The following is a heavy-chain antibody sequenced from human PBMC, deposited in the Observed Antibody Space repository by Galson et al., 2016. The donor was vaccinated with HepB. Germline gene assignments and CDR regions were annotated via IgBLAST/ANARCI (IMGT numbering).Heavy chain of an antibody. Sequence: SLRLSCAASGFTFTSYALSWVRQAPGRGLEWVSTLNGSGRKTYYADSVKGRFTISRDNSKNTLYLQMNSLRDEDTAVYYCARDRVSGDFWSGYYTGIGMDVWGQGTTVTVSS. D-gene: IGHD3-3*01. V-gene: IGHV3-23*01. CDR3: ARDRVSGDFWSGYYTGIGMDV. J-gene: IGHJ6*02. CDR2: LNGSGRKT. CDR1: GFTFTSYA.